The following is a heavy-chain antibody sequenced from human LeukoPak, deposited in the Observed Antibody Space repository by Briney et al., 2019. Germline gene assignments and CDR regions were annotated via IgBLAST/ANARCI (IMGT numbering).Heavy chain of an antibody. D-gene: IGHD3-10*01. J-gene: IGHJ4*02. Sequence: PSETLSLTCAVYGGSFSGYYWSWIRQPPGKGLEWIGEINHSGSTNYNPSLKSRVTISVDTSKNQFSLKLSSVTAADTAVYYCARAVYYGSGGYQDYWGQGTLVTVSS. V-gene: IGHV4-34*01. CDR1: GGSFSGYY. CDR2: INHSGST. CDR3: ARAVYYGSGGYQDY.